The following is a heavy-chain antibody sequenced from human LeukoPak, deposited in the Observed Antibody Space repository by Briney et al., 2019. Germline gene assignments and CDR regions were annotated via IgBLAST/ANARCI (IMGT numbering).Heavy chain of an antibody. CDR1: VGSFSGYY. CDR2: INHSGST. Sequence: PSETLSLTCAVYVGSFSGYYWSWIRQPPGKGLEWIGEINHSGSTNYNPSLKSRVTISVDTSKNQFSLKLSSVTAADTAVYYCAVKYYDFWSGYYAAFDYWGQGTLVTVSS. D-gene: IGHD3-3*01. J-gene: IGHJ4*02. CDR3: AVKYYDFWSGYYAAFDY. V-gene: IGHV4-34*01.